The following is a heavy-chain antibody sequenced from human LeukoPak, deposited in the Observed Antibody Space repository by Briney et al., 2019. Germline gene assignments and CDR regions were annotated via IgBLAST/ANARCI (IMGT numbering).Heavy chain of an antibody. J-gene: IGHJ4*02. D-gene: IGHD1-1*01. CDR2: IQYDGSDE. CDR3: AEDQQLQPFHY. V-gene: IGHV3-30*02. CDR1: GFTFSTYG. Sequence: GGSLRLSCAASGFTFSTYGMHWVRQAPGKGLEWVAFIQYDGSDEHYADSVKGRLTISRDNSKNTLFLQMNSLRAEDTAMYYCAEDQQLQPFHYWGQGTLVTVSS.